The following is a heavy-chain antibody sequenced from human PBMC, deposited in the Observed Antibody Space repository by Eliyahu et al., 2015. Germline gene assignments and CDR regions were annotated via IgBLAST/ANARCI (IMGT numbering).Heavy chain of an antibody. CDR2: ISGSGGGT. CDR3: AKVITSGTYYYFDY. D-gene: IGHD1-26*01. CDR1: GFXFSSYA. V-gene: IGHV3-23*01. Sequence: EVQLLESGGGLVQPGGSLRLSCAASGFXFSSYAMSWVRQAPGKGLEWVSAISGSGGGTYYADPVKGRFTISRDNSKNTLYLQMNSLRAEDTAVYYCAKVITSGTYYYFDYWGQGTLVTVSS. J-gene: IGHJ4*02.